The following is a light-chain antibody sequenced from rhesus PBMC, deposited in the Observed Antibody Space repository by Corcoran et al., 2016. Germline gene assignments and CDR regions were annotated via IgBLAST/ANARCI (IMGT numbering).Light chain of an antibody. CDR1: QSVSSS. V-gene: IGKV3-35*01. CDR2: DAS. Sequence: EIVLTQSPATLSLSPGERATLSCRASQSVSSSLAWYQPKPGQAPRLLIYDASSRATGIHARVRGNGSGTDFTTTISSLEPEDVGVYYCQQYSNWPTFGGGTKVELK. J-gene: IGKJ4*01. CDR3: QQYSNWPT.